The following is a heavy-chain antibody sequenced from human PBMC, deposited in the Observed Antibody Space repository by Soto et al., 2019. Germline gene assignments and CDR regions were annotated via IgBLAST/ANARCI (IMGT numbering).Heavy chain of an antibody. CDR1: GFTFSSYA. CDR3: AKDPVVGPGIAFDI. J-gene: IGHJ3*02. D-gene: IGHD3-22*01. Sequence: EGQLLESGGGLVQPGGSLRLSCAASGFTFSSYAMSWVRQAPGKGLEWVSAISGSGSSTYYADSVKGRFTISRDNSKNRLYLQMNRLRADDTAVYYCAKDPVVGPGIAFDIWGQGTIVTVSS. V-gene: IGHV3-23*01. CDR2: ISGSGSST.